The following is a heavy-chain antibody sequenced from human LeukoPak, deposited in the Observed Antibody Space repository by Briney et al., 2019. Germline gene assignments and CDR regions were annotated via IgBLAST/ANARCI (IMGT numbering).Heavy chain of an antibody. CDR3: ARYLAYCGGDCYVDAFDI. CDR1: GFTFSSYE. D-gene: IGHD2-21*02. CDR2: ISSSGSTI. Sequence: GGSLRLSCAASGFTFSSYEMNWVRQAPGKGLEWVSYISSSGSTIYYADSVKGRFTISRDNAKNSLYLQMNSLRAEDTALYHCARYLAYCGGDCYVDAFDIWGQGTMVTVSS. V-gene: IGHV3-48*03. J-gene: IGHJ3*02.